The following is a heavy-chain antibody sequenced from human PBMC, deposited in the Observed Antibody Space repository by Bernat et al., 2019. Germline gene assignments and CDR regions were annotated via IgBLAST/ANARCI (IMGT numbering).Heavy chain of an antibody. CDR3: ARVVDTIPVRCFDY. J-gene: IGHJ4*02. D-gene: IGHD5-18*01. CDR2: IYYSGST. V-gene: IGHV4-39*01. CDR1: GGSVSSGSYY. Sequence: QLQLQESGPGLVKPSETLSLTCTVSGGSVSSGSYYWGWIRQPPGKGLEWIGSIYYSGSTYYNPSLKSRVTISVDTSKNQFSLKLRSVTAADTAVYYCARVVDTIPVRCFDYWGQGTLVTVSS.